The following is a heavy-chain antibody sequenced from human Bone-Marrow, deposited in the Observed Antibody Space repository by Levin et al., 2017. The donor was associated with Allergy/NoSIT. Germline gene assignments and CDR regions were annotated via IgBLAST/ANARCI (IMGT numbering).Heavy chain of an antibody. J-gene: IGHJ4*02. Sequence: SQTLSLTCSVSGGSISSHYWSWIRQPPGKGLEWIGHIYFVGSTNYNPSLKSRVTISLGTSRRQFSLRLTSVTAADTAVYFCARALRETCRGVPCYSFDYWGQGALVTVSS. CDR2: IYFVGST. V-gene: IGHV4-59*11. CDR1: GGSISSHY. CDR3: ARALRETCRGVPCYSFDY. D-gene: IGHD2-15*01.